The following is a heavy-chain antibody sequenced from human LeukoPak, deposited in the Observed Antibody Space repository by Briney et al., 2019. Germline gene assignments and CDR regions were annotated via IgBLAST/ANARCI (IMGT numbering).Heavy chain of an antibody. Sequence: GGSLRLSCVASGFTVSSNFLSWVRQAPGKGLEWVSVIYSGGSTYYTDSVKGRFTISRDISKNTLYLQMNSLRAEDTAVYYCVRELLPSYACDLWWEGTLVTVSS. J-gene: IGHJ3*01. CDR3: VRELLPSYACDL. D-gene: IGHD3-22*01. CDR2: IYSGGST. V-gene: IGHV3-66*01. CDR1: GFTVSSNF.